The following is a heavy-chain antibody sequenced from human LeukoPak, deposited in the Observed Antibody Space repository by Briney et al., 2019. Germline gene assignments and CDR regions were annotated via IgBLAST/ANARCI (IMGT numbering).Heavy chain of an antibody. V-gene: IGHV3-23*01. CDR2: ISGSGGST. Sequence: GGSLRLSCAASGFTFSSYAMSWVRQAPGKGLEWVSAISGSGGSTYYADSVKGRFTISRDNSKNTLYLQMNSLRAEDTAVYYCAKDTDYGDYVLAYDYWGQGTLVTVSS. D-gene: IGHD4-17*01. CDR1: GFTFSSYA. CDR3: AKDTDYGDYVLAYDY. J-gene: IGHJ4*02.